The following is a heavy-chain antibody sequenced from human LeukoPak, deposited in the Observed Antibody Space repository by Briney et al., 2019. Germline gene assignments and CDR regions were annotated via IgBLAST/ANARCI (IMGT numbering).Heavy chain of an antibody. CDR1: GFIVSRND. D-gene: IGHD6-19*01. CDR3: ARAVAGLYFDY. CDR2: LYSDGKT. Sequence: GGSLRLSCAVSGFIVSRNDMTWVRQAPGKGLEWVSLLYSDGKTFYADSVKGRFTISRDNSKNTRNLQMNSLRADDTAVYYCARAVAGLYFDYWGQGTLVTVSS. J-gene: IGHJ4*02. V-gene: IGHV3-53*01.